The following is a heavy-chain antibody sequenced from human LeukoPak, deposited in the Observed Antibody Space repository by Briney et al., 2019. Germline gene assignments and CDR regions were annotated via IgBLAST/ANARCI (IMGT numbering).Heavy chain of an antibody. J-gene: IGHJ5*02. CDR1: GFTFSSYA. CDR2: ISGSGGST. Sequence: SGGSLRLSCAASGFTFSSYAMSWVRQAPGKGLEWVSAISGSGGSTYYADSVKGRFTIPRDNSKNTLYLQMNSLRAEDTAVYYCAKDSDITGTTGDWFDPWGQGTLVTVSS. CDR3: AKDSDITGTTGDWFDP. D-gene: IGHD1-7*01. V-gene: IGHV3-23*01.